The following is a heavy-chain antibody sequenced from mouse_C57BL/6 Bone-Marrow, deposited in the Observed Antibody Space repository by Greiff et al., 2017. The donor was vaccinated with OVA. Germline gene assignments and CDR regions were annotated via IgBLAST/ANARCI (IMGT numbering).Heavy chain of an antibody. CDR3: ARWPLYYGSSYVGYFDV. Sequence: QVQLKQPGAELVKPGASVKMSCKASGYTFTSYWITWVKQRPGQGLEWIGDIYPGSGSTNYNEKFKSKATLTVDTSSSTAYMQLSSLTSEDSAVYYGARWPLYYGSSYVGYFDVWGTGTTVTVSS. D-gene: IGHD1-1*01. V-gene: IGHV1-55*01. CDR2: IYPGSGST. J-gene: IGHJ1*03. CDR1: GYTFTSYW.